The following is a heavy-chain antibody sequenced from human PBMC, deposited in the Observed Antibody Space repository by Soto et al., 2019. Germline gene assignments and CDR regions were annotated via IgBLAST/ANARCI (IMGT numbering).Heavy chain of an antibody. J-gene: IGHJ6*02. D-gene: IGHD3-3*01. CDR3: ANIRFLEWLSTYYCYYGMDV. V-gene: IGHV3-30*18. CDR1: GFTFSSYG. CDR2: ISYDGSNK. Sequence: QVQLVESGGGVVQPGRSLRLSCAASGFTFSSYGMHWVRQAPGKGLEWVAVISYDGSNKYYADSVKGRFTISRDNSKNTLYLQMNSMRAADTAVYYWANIRFLEWLSTYYCYYGMDVWGQGTTVTVSS.